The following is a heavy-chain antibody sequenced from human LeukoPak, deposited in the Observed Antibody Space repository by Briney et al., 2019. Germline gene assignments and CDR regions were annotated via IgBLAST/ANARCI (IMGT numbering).Heavy chain of an antibody. CDR2: FDPEDGET. Sequence: ASVKVSCKVSGYTLTELSMHWVRQAPGKGLEWMGGFDPEDGETIYAQKFQGRVTMTEDTSTDTAYMELGSLRSEDTAVYYCATDQSGSYFVEYAFDIWGQGTMVTVSS. CDR3: ATDQSGSYFVEYAFDI. J-gene: IGHJ3*02. D-gene: IGHD1-26*01. V-gene: IGHV1-24*01. CDR1: GYTLTELS.